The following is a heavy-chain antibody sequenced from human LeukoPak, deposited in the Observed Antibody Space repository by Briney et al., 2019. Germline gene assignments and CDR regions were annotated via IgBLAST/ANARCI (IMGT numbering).Heavy chain of an antibody. Sequence: GGSLRLSCAASGFTFSSYWMHWVRQAPGKGLVWVSRINTDGSSTSYADSVKGRFTISRDNAKNTLYLQMNSLRAEDTAVYYCARGRFRFLEWYDPWGQGTLDTVSS. CDR1: GFTFSSYW. CDR3: ARGRFRFLEWYDP. J-gene: IGHJ5*02. V-gene: IGHV3-74*01. CDR2: INTDGSST. D-gene: IGHD3-3*01.